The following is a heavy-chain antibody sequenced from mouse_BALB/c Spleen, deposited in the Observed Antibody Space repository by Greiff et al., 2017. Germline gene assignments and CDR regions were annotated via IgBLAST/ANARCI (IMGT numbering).Heavy chain of an antibody. CDR1: GFTFSSYA. D-gene: IGHD1-1*01. Sequence: EVQGVESGGGLVKPGGSLKLSCAASGFTFSSYAMSWVRQTPEKRLEWVASISSGGSTYYPDSVKGRFTISRDNARNILYLQMSSLRSEDTAMYYCARGGPKDYGSDYYAMDYWGQGTSVTVSS. J-gene: IGHJ4*01. V-gene: IGHV5-6-5*01. CDR2: ISSGGST. CDR3: ARGGPKDYGSDYYAMDY.